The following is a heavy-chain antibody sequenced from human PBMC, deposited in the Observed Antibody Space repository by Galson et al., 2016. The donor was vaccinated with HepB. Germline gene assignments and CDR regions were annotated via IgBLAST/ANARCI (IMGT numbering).Heavy chain of an antibody. Sequence: SLRLSCAASGFTFSTYAMSWVRQAPGKGLEWVSAISHSSISTFYADSVKGRFTISRDNSKNTLYLHMNSLRAEDTAVYYCAKDCLARGRRPYFFDYWGQGTLVTVSS. D-gene: IGHD5/OR15-5a*01. CDR3: AKDCLARGRRPYFFDY. V-gene: IGHV3-23*01. CDR2: ISHSSIST. CDR1: GFTFSTYA. J-gene: IGHJ4*02.